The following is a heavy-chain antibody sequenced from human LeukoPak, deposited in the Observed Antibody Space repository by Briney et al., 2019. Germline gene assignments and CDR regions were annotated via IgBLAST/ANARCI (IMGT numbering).Heavy chain of an antibody. V-gene: IGHV1-69*04. CDR1: GGTFSRYA. D-gene: IGHD2-15*01. CDR2: IIPILGIA. J-gene: IGHJ3*02. Sequence: SVKVSCKAFGGTFSRYAISWVRQAPGQRLEWMGRIIPILGIANYAQKFQGRVTITADKSTSTAYMELSSLRSEDTAVYYCARDSVVVVAATPAFDIWGQGTMVTVSS. CDR3: ARDSVVVVAATPAFDI.